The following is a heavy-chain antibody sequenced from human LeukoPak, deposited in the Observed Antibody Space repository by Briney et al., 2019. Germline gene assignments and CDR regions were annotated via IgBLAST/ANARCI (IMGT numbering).Heavy chain of an antibody. J-gene: IGHJ6*03. CDR1: GGSISGYY. CDR2: IYYSGST. D-gene: IGHD2-8*01. CDR3: ARLTNMEKDVTPTYYMDV. Sequence: KPSETLSLTCTVSGGSISGYYWSWIRQPPGKGLEWIGYIYYSGSTNYNPSLKSRVTISVDTSKSQFSLKLSSVTAADTAVYYCARLTNMEKDVTPTYYMDVWGKGTTVTVSS. V-gene: IGHV4-59*01.